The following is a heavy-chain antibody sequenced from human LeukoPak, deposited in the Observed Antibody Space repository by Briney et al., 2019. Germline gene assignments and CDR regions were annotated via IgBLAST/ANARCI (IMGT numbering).Heavy chain of an antibody. CDR1: GFTFSSYE. J-gene: IGHJ6*03. CDR2: ISSSGSTI. CDR3: AKDTATWFGELLFAYMDV. D-gene: IGHD3-10*01. Sequence: GGSLRLSCAASGFTFSSYEMNWVRQAPGKGLEWVSYISSSGSTIYYADSVKGRFTISRDNAKNSLYLQMNSLRAEDTAVYYCAKDTATWFGELLFAYMDVWGKGTTVTVSS. V-gene: IGHV3-48*03.